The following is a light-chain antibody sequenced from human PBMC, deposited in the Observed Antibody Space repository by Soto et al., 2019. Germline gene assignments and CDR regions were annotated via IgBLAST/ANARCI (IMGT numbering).Light chain of an antibody. CDR1: SSDVGYNY. CDR3: SSYVGTNSYV. J-gene: IGLJ1*01. Sequence: QSVLTQPPSASGSPGQSVTISCTGTSSDVGYNYVSWYQHHPGKAPKLIIYEVYKRPSGVPDRFSGSKSGNTAALTVSGLQAEDEADYYCSSYVGTNSYVFGTGTKVTVL. CDR2: EVY. V-gene: IGLV2-8*01.